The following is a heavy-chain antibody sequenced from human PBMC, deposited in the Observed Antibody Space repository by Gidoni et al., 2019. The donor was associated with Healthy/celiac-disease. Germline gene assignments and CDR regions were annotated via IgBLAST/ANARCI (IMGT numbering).Heavy chain of an antibody. CDR3: ARSLRYFDRTLPHQFDY. Sequence: EVQLVQSGAEVKKPGESLKISCKGSGYSFTSYGIGWVSQMPGKGLEGMGIIYPVDSDTRYSPAFQGQVTISADKSLSTAYLQWSSLTASDAAMYYCARSLRYFDRTLPHQFDYWGQGTLVTVSS. CDR2: IYPVDSDT. V-gene: IGHV5-51*01. CDR1: GYSFTSYG. J-gene: IGHJ4*02. D-gene: IGHD3-9*01.